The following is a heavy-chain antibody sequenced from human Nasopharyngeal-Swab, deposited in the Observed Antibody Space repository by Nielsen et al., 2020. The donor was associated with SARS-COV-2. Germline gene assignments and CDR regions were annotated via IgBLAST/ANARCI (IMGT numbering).Heavy chain of an antibody. J-gene: IGHJ6*02. V-gene: IGHV4-39*01. D-gene: IGHD2-21*01. CDR1: GGSISSSSYY. CDR2: IYYSGST. CDR3: ARQRGDLRLGFYYYYGMDV. Sequence: ETLSLTCTVSGGSISSSSYYWGWIRQPPGKGLEWIGSIYYSGSTYYNPSLKSRVTISVDTSKNQFSLKLSSVTAADTAVYYCARQRGDLRLGFYYYYGMDVWGQGTTVTVSS.